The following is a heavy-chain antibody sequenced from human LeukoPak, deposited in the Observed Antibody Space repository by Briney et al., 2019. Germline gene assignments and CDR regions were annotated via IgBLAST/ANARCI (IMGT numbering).Heavy chain of an antibody. J-gene: IGHJ4*02. Sequence: ASVKVSCKASGYTFTSYGISWVRQAPGQGLEWMGWISAYNGNTNYAQKLQGRVTMTTDTSTSTAYMELRSLRSDDTAVYYCARVGTYYGSGSYPDYWGKGTLVTVSS. CDR1: GYTFTSYG. D-gene: IGHD3-10*01. V-gene: IGHV1-18*01. CDR3: ARVGTYYGSGSYPDY. CDR2: ISAYNGNT.